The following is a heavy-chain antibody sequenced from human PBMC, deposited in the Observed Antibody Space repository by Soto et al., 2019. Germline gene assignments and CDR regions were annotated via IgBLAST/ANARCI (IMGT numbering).Heavy chain of an antibody. CDR1: GDSVSSNSAA. Sequence: SQTLSLTCAISGDSVSSNSAAWNWIRQSPSRGLEWLGRTYYRSKWFTDYALSVKSRITVNPDTSNNQFSLQLNSVTPEDTAVYYCARGKPSYYGLDVWGQGTTVTVSS. CDR2: TYYRSKWFT. V-gene: IGHV6-1*01. J-gene: IGHJ6*02. CDR3: ARGKPSYYGLDV.